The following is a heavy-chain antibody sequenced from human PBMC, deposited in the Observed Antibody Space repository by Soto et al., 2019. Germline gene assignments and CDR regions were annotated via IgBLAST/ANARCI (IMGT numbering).Heavy chain of an antibody. D-gene: IGHD6-19*01. CDR2: ISGSGYSR. Sequence: HPGGSLRLSCAASGFSFSRYSMSWVRQAPGKGLEWVSGISGSGYSRYNADSVKGRFTISRDNSKNSLYLQMNSLRAEDTALYHCARDFIAVAGYYFDYWGQGTLVTVSS. CDR1: GFSFSRYS. J-gene: IGHJ4*02. V-gene: IGHV3-23*01. CDR3: ARDFIAVAGYYFDY.